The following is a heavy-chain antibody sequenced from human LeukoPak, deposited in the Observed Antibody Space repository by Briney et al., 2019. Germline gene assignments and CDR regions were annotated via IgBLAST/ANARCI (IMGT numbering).Heavy chain of an antibody. D-gene: IGHD3-22*01. Sequence: SETLSLTCTVSGGSISSYYWSWIRQPAGKGLERIGRIYTSGSTNYNPSLKSRVTMSVDTSKNQFSLKLSSVTAADMAVYYCARGGRSYYDSSADFDYLGQGTLVTVSS. CDR1: GGSISSYY. J-gene: IGHJ4*02. CDR3: ARGGRSYYDSSADFDY. V-gene: IGHV4-4*07. CDR2: IYTSGST.